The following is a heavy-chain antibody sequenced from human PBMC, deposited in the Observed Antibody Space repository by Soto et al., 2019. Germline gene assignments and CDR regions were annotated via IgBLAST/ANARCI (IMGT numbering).Heavy chain of an antibody. Sequence: SETLSLTCAVHGGSFIGYYCIFIRQPPGKGLEWIGEINHSGGTNYNPSLKSRVSISVDASKNQFSLQLTSVTAADTAVYYCARLWSSNEGSSWGQGTLVTVSS. CDR1: GGSFIGYY. J-gene: IGHJ4*02. CDR3: ARLWSSNEGSS. D-gene: IGHD3-10*01. V-gene: IGHV4-34*01. CDR2: INHSGGT.